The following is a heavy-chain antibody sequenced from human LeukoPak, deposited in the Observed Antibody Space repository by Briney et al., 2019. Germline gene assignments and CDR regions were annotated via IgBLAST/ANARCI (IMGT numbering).Heavy chain of an antibody. Sequence: GGSLRLSCAASGFTFSSYAMSWVRQAPGKGLEWVSAISGSGGNTYYADSVKGRFTISRDNSKNTLYLQMNSLRAEDTAVYYCAKSKFYYYYYMDVWGKGTTVTVSS. CDR3: AKSKFYYYYYMDV. J-gene: IGHJ6*03. CDR1: GFTFSSYA. CDR2: ISGSGGNT. V-gene: IGHV3-23*01.